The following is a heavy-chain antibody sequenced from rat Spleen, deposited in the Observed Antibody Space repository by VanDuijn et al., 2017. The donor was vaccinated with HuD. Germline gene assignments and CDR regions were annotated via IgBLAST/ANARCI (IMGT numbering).Heavy chain of an antibody. D-gene: IGHD1-4*01. V-gene: IGHV5-7*01. CDR2: ISSDGGRN. CDR3: TRHDYPGVTTNWLAY. CDR1: GFTFSDYN. J-gene: IGHJ3*01. Sequence: EVQLVESGGGLVQPGRSLKLSCAASGFTFSDYNMAWVRQAPKKGLEWVATISSDGGRNFYRDSVRGRFTISSDNAKTTLFLQMDSLKSEDTATYYCTRHDYPGVTTNWLAYWGQGTLVTVSS.